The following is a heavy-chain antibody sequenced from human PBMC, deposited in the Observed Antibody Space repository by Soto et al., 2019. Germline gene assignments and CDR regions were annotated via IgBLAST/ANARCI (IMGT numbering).Heavy chain of an antibody. Sequence: GGSLRLSCAASGFTFSSYAMSWLRRAPGTGLEWISYISSTGSYTNYADSVKGRFTISRDNAKNSLYLQMDNLRDEDTAVYYCARDPSIRSPPDYWGRGTLVTVSS. V-gene: IGHV3-11*05. J-gene: IGHJ4*02. CDR3: ARDPSIRSPPDY. CDR1: GFTFSSYA. D-gene: IGHD3-3*02. CDR2: ISSTGSYT.